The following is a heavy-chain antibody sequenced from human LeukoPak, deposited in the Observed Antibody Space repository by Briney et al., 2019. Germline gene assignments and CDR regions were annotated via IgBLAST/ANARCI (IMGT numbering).Heavy chain of an antibody. Sequence: GALRLSCAASGFTFSSYWMHWVRQAPGKGLVWVSRINSDGSSTSYADSVKGRFTISRDNAKNSLYLQMNSLRAEDTAVYYCARDRTTTYYDFTPDVWGKGTTVTVSS. CDR2: INSDGSST. CDR3: ARDRTTTYYDFTPDV. J-gene: IGHJ6*04. V-gene: IGHV3-74*01. CDR1: GFTFSSYW. D-gene: IGHD3/OR15-3a*01.